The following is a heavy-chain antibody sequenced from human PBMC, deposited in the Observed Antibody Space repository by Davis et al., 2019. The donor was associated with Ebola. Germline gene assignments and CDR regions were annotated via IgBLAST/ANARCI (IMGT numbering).Heavy chain of an antibody. CDR2: IKQDGSEK. J-gene: IGHJ6*02. CDR1: GFTFSSYW. Sequence: GESLKISCAASGFTFSSYWMSWVRQAPGKGLEWVANIKQDGSEKYYADSVKGRFTISRDNSKNTLYLQMNSLRAEDTAVYYCAKATRSAAGIWYYYYGMDVWGQGTTVTVSS. V-gene: IGHV3-7*01. CDR3: AKATRSAAGIWYYYYGMDV. D-gene: IGHD6-13*01.